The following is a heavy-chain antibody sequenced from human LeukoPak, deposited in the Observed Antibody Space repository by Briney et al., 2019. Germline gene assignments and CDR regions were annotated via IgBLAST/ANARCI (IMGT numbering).Heavy chain of an antibody. Sequence: GGSLRLSCSASGFTFDNYAMHWVRQAPMKGLEWVASINWRSDEIGYADSVKGRFTISRDNAKNSLYLQMNSLRAEDTAVYYCARLREIPVFGVVTKSTSYFDYWGQGTLVTVSS. V-gene: IGHV3-9*01. D-gene: IGHD3-3*01. CDR3: ARLREIPVFGVVTKSTSYFDY. CDR2: INWRSDEI. CDR1: GFTFDNYA. J-gene: IGHJ4*02.